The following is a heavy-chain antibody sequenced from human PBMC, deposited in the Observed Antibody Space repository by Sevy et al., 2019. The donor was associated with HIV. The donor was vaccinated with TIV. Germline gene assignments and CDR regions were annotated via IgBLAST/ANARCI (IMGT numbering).Heavy chain of an antibody. Sequence: SETLSLTCTVSGGSISSGGYYWSWIRQHPGKGLEWIGYIYYSGSTYYNPSLKSRVTISVDTSKNQFSLKMSSVTAADTAVYYCARDIGFPSGGGGDEGYFDYWGQGTLVTVSS. CDR2: IYYSGST. CDR1: GGSISSGGYY. CDR3: ARDIGFPSGGGGDEGYFDY. J-gene: IGHJ4*02. V-gene: IGHV4-31*03. D-gene: IGHD1-26*01.